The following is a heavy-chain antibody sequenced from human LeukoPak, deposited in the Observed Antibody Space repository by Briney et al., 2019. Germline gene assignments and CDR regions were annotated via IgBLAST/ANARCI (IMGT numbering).Heavy chain of an antibody. CDR1: RFTLSDSA. CDR2: IRSKTNSYAT. Sequence: GGSLRLSRAASRFTLSDSAMHWVRQTSDQGLEWFGRIRSKTNSYATEYAASVKGRFTISRDDSKNTVYLQLNSLKTEDTAVYYCARHMDPAYGDNKLFDYWGLGTQVTVSS. D-gene: IGHD4-23*01. CDR3: ARHMDPAYGDNKLFDY. J-gene: IGHJ4*02. V-gene: IGHV3-73*01.